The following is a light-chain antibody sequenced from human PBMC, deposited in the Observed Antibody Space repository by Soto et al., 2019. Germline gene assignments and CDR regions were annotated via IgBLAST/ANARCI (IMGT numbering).Light chain of an antibody. Sequence: DIQMTQSPSSLSASVGDRVTITCQASQNINNYLNWYQQKPGRAPKLLIFDASSLESGVPSRFSGNGSGTEFTLTISGLQPDDFASYYCQQYNSYSGMFGQGTKVDI. V-gene: IGKV1-5*01. CDR1: QNINNY. J-gene: IGKJ1*01. CDR2: DAS. CDR3: QQYNSYSGM.